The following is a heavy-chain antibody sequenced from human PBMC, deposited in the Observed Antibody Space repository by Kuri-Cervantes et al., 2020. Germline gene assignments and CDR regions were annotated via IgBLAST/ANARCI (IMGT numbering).Heavy chain of an antibody. CDR2: IRGRDGAT. V-gene: IGHV3-23*01. CDR3: AKDFLQRGRYEGGYIDF. D-gene: IGHD1-26*01. CDR1: GFPFSTYD. J-gene: IGHJ4*02. Sequence: GESLKISCGASGFPFSTYDMSWARQAPGKGLEWVSGIRGRDGATYYTDSVKGRFTISRDNAKNTLHLQMNSLRAEDTAIYYCAKDFLQRGRYEGGYIDFWGQGTLVTVSS.